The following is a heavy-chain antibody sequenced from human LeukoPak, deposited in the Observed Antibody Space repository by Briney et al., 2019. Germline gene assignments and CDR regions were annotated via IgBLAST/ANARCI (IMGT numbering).Heavy chain of an antibody. V-gene: IGHV4-39*07. CDR1: GGSISSSPYY. D-gene: IGHD6-19*01. Sequence: SETLSLTCTVSGGSISSSPYYWGWIRQPPGKGLEWIGSIYYSGTTHYSPSLESRVTISVDTSKNQFSLKLSSVTAADTAVYYCARSRYSSGWLSSGNFDYWGQGTLVTVSS. J-gene: IGHJ4*02. CDR2: IYYSGTT. CDR3: ARSRYSSGWLSSGNFDY.